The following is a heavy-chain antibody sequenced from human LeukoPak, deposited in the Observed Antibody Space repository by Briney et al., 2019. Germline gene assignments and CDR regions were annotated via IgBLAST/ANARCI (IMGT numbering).Heavy chain of an antibody. D-gene: IGHD6-19*01. J-gene: IGHJ6*03. CDR2: IYPRGST. Sequence: SQTLSLTYAVSGGSISSGSYSWSWIRQPPGKGLEWIGYIYPRGSTYYNPSLKSRVTISVDTSKNQFSLKLSSVTAADTAVYYCAREAGNYYYYYYMDVWGKGTTVTVSS. CDR1: GGSISSGSYS. CDR3: AREAGNYYYYYYMDV. V-gene: IGHV4-30-2*01.